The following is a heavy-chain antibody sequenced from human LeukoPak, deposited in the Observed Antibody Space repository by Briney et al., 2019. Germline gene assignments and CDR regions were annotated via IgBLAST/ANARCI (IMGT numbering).Heavy chain of an antibody. J-gene: IGHJ4*02. CDR1: GFTLSNYP. Sequence: GGSLRLSCAASGFTLSNYPMGWVRQAPVKGLEWLSAIGEEKSGSWTKSADSVKGRFTISRDNSENTLYLQMNSLRAEDTAVYYCAKEPLEGYSSGWYGDYWGQGTLVTVSS. CDR3: AKEPLEGYSSGWYGDY. D-gene: IGHD6-19*01. CDR2: IGEEKSGSWT. V-gene: IGHV3-23*01.